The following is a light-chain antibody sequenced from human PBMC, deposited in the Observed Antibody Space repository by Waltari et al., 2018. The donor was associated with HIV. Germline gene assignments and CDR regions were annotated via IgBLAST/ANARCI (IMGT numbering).Light chain of an antibody. CDR1: SSNIGNYY. Sequence: QSVLTQPPSASATPGQRVTISCSGSSSNIGNYYVYWYQQLPGATPTVLIFRNNRRPSGVPDRVSGSKSGTSASLAISGLRSEDEADYYCATWDDSLSGVVFGGGTKLTVL. CDR2: RNN. J-gene: IGLJ2*01. V-gene: IGLV1-47*01. CDR3: ATWDDSLSGVV.